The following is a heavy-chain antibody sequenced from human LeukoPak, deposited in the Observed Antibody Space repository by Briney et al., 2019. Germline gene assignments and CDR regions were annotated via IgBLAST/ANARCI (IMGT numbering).Heavy chain of an antibody. J-gene: IGHJ4*02. CDR1: GFTFSSYE. CDR3: ARRGSGYDY. V-gene: IGHV3-48*03. D-gene: IGHD3-3*01. CDR2: ISSSGITI. Sequence: GGSLRLSCTASGFTFSSYEMNWVRQAPGKGLEWISYISSSGITIYYADSVKGRFTISRDNAKNSLYLQMNSLRAEDTAVYYCARRGSGYDYWGQGTLVTVSS.